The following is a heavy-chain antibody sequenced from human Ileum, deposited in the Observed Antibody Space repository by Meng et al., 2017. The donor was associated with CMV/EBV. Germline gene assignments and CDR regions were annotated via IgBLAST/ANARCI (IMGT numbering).Heavy chain of an antibody. CDR3: ARHAVVVVPAAPREFDP. Sequence: NSSRSYDWGWIRQPPGKGLEWIGSIYYSGSTYYNPSLKSRVTISVDTSKNQFSLKLSSVTAADTAVYYCARHAVVVVPAAPREFDPWGQGTLVTVSS. CDR2: IYYSGST. D-gene: IGHD2-2*01. J-gene: IGHJ5*02. CDR1: NSSRSYD. V-gene: IGHV4-39*01.